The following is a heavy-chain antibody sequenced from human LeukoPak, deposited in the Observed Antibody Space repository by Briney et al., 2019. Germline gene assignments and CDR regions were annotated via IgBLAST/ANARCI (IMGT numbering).Heavy chain of an antibody. J-gene: IGHJ4*02. Sequence: SVKVSCKASGGTFSRYTISWVRQAPGQGLEWMGGIIPMFGRANYAQKFQGRLIITADESSTTAYMELSGLRSEDTAVYYCATDASIYDSRGYYYLWWGQGTLVTVST. V-gene: IGHV1-69*01. CDR3: ATDASIYDSRGYYYLW. D-gene: IGHD3-22*01. CDR2: IIPMFGRA. CDR1: GGTFSRYT.